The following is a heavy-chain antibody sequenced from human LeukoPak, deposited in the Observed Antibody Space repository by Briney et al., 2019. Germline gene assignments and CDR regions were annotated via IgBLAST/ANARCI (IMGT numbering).Heavy chain of an antibody. D-gene: IGHD4-17*01. CDR1: GGSFSGYY. CDR3: ARIYGDYDY. V-gene: IGHV4-34*01. J-gene: IGHJ4*02. CDR2: INHSGST. Sequence: PSETLSLTCAVYGGSFSGYYWSWIRQPPGKGLEWIGEINHSGSTNYNPSLKSRVTISVDTSKNQFSLKPSSVTAADTAVYYCARIYGDYDYWGQGTLVTVSS.